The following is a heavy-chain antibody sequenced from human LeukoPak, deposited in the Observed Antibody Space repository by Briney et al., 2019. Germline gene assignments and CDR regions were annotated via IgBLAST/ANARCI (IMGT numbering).Heavy chain of an antibody. CDR2: ISGSGGNT. CDR1: GYSIRSGYY. Sequence: LSLTCTVSGYSIRSGYYWGWVRQAPGKGLEWVSGISGSGGNTYYTDSVKGRFTISRDNAKNSLYLQMNSLRAEDTAVYYCARDALRYSYGKDYYMDVWGKGTTVTVSS. CDR3: ARDALRYSYGKDYYMDV. D-gene: IGHD5-18*01. V-gene: IGHV3-11*04. J-gene: IGHJ6*03.